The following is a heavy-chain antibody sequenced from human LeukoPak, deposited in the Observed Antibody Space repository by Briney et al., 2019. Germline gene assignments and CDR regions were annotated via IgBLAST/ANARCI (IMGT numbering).Heavy chain of an antibody. CDR1: GFTFSSYA. CDR2: ISGSGGST. CDR3: AKSGERITMVRGVITYCDY. V-gene: IGHV3-23*01. J-gene: IGHJ4*02. D-gene: IGHD3-10*01. Sequence: PGGSLRLSCAASGFTFSSYAMSWVRQAPGRGLEWVSAISGSGGSTYYADSVKGRFTISRDNSKNTLYLQMNSLRAEGTAVYYCAKSGERITMVRGVITYCDYWGQGTLVTVPS.